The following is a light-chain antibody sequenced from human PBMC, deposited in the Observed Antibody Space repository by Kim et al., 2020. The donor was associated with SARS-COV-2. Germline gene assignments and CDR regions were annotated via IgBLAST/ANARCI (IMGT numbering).Light chain of an antibody. J-gene: IGLJ1*01. CDR3: KSRDSSGDHRV. V-gene: IGLV3-19*01. CDR2: GRN. Sequence: SSELTQDPAMSVALGQTVTITCQGDSLRKYYASWYQQKPGQAPRLVLYGRNTRASGVPGRFSISSSGTTASLTITGAQAEDEADYYCKSRDSSGDHRVFG. CDR1: SLRKYY.